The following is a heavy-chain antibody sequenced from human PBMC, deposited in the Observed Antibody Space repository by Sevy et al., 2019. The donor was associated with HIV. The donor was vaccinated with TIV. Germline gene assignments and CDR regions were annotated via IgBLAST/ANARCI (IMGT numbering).Heavy chain of an antibody. Sequence: GGSLRLSCAASAFNFSIYGMHWVRQAPDKGLEWVALIWYDGSNKYYADSVKGRFTISRDNSKSTRYLQMNSLRAEDTGVYYWARGRDYGNFYYLGQGTLVTVSS. J-gene: IGHJ4*02. D-gene: IGHD4-17*01. V-gene: IGHV3-33*01. CDR1: AFNFSIYG. CDR2: IWYDGSNK. CDR3: ARGRDYGNFYY.